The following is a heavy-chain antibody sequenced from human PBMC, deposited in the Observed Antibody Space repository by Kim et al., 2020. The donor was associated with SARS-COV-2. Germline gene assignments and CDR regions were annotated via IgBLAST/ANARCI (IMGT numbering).Heavy chain of an antibody. J-gene: IGHJ5*02. V-gene: IGHV1-18*04. CDR1: GYTFTSYG. Sequence: ASVKVSCKASGYTFTSYGISWVRQAPGQGLEWMGWISAYNGNTNYAQKLQGRVTMTTDTSTSTAYMELRSLRSDDTAVYYCARDSVPHLGEITFGGVIVESLDPWGQGTLVTVSS. CDR3: ARDSVPHLGEITFGGVIVESLDP. D-gene: IGHD3-16*02. CDR2: ISAYNGNT.